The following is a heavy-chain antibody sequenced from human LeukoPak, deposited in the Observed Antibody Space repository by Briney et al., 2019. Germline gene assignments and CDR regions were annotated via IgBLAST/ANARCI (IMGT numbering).Heavy chain of an antibody. CDR2: IWYDGSNK. J-gene: IGHJ3*02. D-gene: IGHD1-1*01. CDR1: GFTFSSYG. Sequence: HPGRSLRLSCAASGFTFSSYGMHWVRQAPGKGLEWVAVIWYDGSNKYYADSVKGRFTTSRDNSKNTLYLQMNSLRAEDTAVYYCARDTTPGGAFDIWGQGTMVTVSS. CDR3: ARDTTPGGAFDI. V-gene: IGHV3-33*01.